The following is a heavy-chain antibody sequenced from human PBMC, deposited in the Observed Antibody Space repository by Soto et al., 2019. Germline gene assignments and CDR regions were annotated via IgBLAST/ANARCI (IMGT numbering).Heavy chain of an antibody. Sequence: GGSLRLSCAASGFTFSSYSMNWVRQAPGKGLEWVSSISSSSSYIYYADSVKGRFTISRDNAKNSLYLQMNSLRAEDTAVYYCARDEKGSSKYYYYYYGMDVWGQGTTVTVSS. J-gene: IGHJ6*02. V-gene: IGHV3-21*01. CDR3: ARDEKGSSKYYYYYYGMDV. CDR2: ISSSSSYI. D-gene: IGHD6-13*01. CDR1: GFTFSSYS.